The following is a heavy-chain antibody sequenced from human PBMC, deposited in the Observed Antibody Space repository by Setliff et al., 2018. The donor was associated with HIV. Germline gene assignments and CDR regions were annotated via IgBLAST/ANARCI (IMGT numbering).Heavy chain of an antibody. J-gene: IGHJ6*02. CDR3: ARGGAYGLDV. CDR2: IYRDGTT. V-gene: IGHV4-59*04. CDR1: GDSLSDYH. Sequence: PSETLSLTCTVSGDSLSDYHLSWIRQPPGKGLEWIGYIYRDGTTHYNPSLQSRVTISLDMPKNQISLRLTSLTAADTAVYYCARGGAYGLDVWGQGTAVTVSS. D-gene: IGHD3-10*01.